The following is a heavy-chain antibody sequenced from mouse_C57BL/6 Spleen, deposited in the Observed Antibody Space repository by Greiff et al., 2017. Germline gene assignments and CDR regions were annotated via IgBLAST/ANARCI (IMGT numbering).Heavy chain of an antibody. CDR2: IYPSDSET. CDR3: ASGETAQATNYYAMDY. D-gene: IGHD3-2*02. J-gene: IGHJ4*01. V-gene: IGHV1-61*01. CDR1: GYTFTSYW. Sequence: QVQLQQPGAELVRPGSSVKLSCKASGYTFTSYWMDWVKQRPGQGLEWIGNIYPSDSETHYNQKFKDKATLTVDKSSSTAYMQLSSLTSEDSAVXYCASGETAQATNYYAMDYWGQGTSVTVSS.